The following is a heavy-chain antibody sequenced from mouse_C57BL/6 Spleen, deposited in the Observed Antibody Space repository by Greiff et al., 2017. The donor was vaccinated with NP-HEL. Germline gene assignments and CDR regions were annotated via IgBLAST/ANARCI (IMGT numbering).Heavy chain of an antibody. Sequence: EVQVVESGGGLVKPGGSLKLSCAASGFTFSDYGMHWVRQAPEKGLEWVAYISSGSSTIYYADTVKGRFTISRDNAKNTLFLQMTSLRSEDTAMYYCARRDYDGIYAMDYWGQGTSVTVSS. CDR3: ARRDYDGIYAMDY. CDR1: GFTFSDYG. D-gene: IGHD2-4*01. CDR2: ISSGSSTI. V-gene: IGHV5-17*01. J-gene: IGHJ4*01.